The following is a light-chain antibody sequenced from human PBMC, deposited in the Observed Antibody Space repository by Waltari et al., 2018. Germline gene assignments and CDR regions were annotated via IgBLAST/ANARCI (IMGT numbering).Light chain of an antibody. Sequence: SSELTQPPSLSVSPGQTARITCSGDALPNQNTYWYQQKSGQAPLLKDYKDNQRPSGVPERFSGSKSGTTVPLTVSGVQAEEEADYYCQSADSSGTLKWFFGGGTKLTVL. CDR1: ALPNQN. CDR3: QSADSSGTLKWF. V-gene: IGLV3-25*02. J-gene: IGLJ2*01. CDR2: KDN.